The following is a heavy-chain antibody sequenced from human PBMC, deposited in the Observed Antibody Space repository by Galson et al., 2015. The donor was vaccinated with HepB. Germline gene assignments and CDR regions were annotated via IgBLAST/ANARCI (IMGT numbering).Heavy chain of an antibody. CDR1: GGTFSSYA. J-gene: IGHJ3*02. CDR2: IIPIFGTA. Sequence: SVKVSCKASGGTFSSYAISWVRQAPGQGLEWMGGIIPIFGTANYAQKFQGRVTITADESTSTAYMELSSLRSEDTAVYYCARDGARVPAAEFDAFDIWGQGTMVTVSS. CDR3: ARDGARVPAAEFDAFDI. V-gene: IGHV1-69*13. D-gene: IGHD2-2*01.